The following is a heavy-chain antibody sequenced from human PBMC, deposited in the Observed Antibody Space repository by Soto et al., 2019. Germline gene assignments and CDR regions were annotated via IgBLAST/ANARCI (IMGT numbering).Heavy chain of an antibody. Sequence: SETLSLTCTVSGGSISRYYWSWIRQPTEKGLEWIGEINYSGSTNYNPSLKSRVTISVDTSKNQFSLKLSSVTAADTAVYYCARLVVVAATPDYYYYGMDVWGQGTTVTVSS. CDR3: ARLVVVAATPDYYYYGMDV. D-gene: IGHD2-15*01. J-gene: IGHJ6*02. CDR1: GGSISRYY. V-gene: IGHV4-59*12. CDR2: INYSGST.